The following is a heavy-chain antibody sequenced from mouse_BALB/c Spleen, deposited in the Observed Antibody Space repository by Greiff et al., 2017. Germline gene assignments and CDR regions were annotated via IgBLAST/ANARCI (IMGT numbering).Heavy chain of an antibody. CDR3: ARGTVVACDY. J-gene: IGHJ2*01. Sequence: VQLKESGAELVKPGASVKLSCTASGFNIKDTYMHWVKQRPEQGLEWIGRIDPANGNTKYDPKFQGKATITADTSSNTAYLQLSSLTSEDTAVYYCARGTVVACDYWGQGTTLTVSS. V-gene: IGHV14-3*02. CDR2: IDPANGNT. CDR1: GFNIKDTY. D-gene: IGHD1-1*01.